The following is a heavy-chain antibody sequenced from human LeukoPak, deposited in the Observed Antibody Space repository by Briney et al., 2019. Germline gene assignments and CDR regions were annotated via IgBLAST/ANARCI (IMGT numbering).Heavy chain of an antibody. CDR1: GYTFRRYF. Sequence: EASVKVSCTASGYTFRRYFMNWVRQAPGQGLEWMGNIDTDTGNPKYAPGFTGHFVFSLDTSVSTAYLQINSLRAEDTAVYYCARGTPTPGVDYWGQGTQVTVSS. D-gene: IGHD1-1*01. CDR3: ARGTPTPGVDY. V-gene: IGHV7-4-1*02. J-gene: IGHJ4*02. CDR2: IDTDTGNP.